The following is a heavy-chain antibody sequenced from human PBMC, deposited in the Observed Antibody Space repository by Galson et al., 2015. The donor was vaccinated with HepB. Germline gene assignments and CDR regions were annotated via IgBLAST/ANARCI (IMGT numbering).Heavy chain of an antibody. J-gene: IGHJ4*02. V-gene: IGHV3-23*01. D-gene: IGHD3-22*01. Sequence: RLSCAGSGFTFSSYAMSWVRQAPGKGLEWVSGISGSGGSTYYAESVKGRFTISRDYSKNTVYLQMNSLRVEDTAVYYCAKDPLQTHYDTSGLFEYWGQGTLVTVSS. CDR1: GFTFSSYA. CDR2: ISGSGGST. CDR3: AKDPLQTHYDTSGLFEY.